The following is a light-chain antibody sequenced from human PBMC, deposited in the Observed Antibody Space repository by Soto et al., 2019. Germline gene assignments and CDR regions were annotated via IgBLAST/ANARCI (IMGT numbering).Light chain of an antibody. Sequence: QSALIQPASVSGSPGQSITISCAGSSSDVGSFKYVSWYQQHPGKAPKLILYEFTNRPSGVSNRFSGSKSGNAASLTISGLQAEDEADYYCNSYTTSGTLYVFGTGTKVTVL. CDR2: EFT. J-gene: IGLJ1*01. V-gene: IGLV2-14*01. CDR1: SSDVGSFKY. CDR3: NSYTTSGTLYV.